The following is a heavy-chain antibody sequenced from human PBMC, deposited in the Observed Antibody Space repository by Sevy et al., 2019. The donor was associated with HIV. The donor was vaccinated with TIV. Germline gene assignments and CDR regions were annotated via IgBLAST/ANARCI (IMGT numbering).Heavy chain of an antibody. CDR2: ISGSGGST. J-gene: IGHJ3*02. Sequence: GGSLRLSCAASGFTFSSYAMSWVRQAPGKGLEWVSAISGSGGSTYYADSVKGRFTISRDNSKNTLYLQMNSLRAEDTAVYYCAKDDRIAVAGLIAVDIWGQGTMVTVSS. D-gene: IGHD6-19*01. CDR3: AKDDRIAVAGLIAVDI. CDR1: GFTFSSYA. V-gene: IGHV3-23*01.